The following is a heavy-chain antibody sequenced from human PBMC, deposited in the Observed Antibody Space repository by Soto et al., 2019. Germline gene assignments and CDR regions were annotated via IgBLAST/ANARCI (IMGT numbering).Heavy chain of an antibody. CDR3: ARDQLYYYDSFGRPLYGLDI. CDR2: INWIGGST. V-gene: IGHV3-20*04. CDR1: GFIFVSHA. Sequence: GGSQIVSWAAAGFIFVSHARSWVSKAPGKGLEWVSAINWIGGSTNYADSMKGRFTISRDNAKNSLYLQMNSLGAEDTAVYFCARDQLYYYDSFGRPLYGLDIWGQGTMVTVSS. J-gene: IGHJ3*02. D-gene: IGHD3-22*01.